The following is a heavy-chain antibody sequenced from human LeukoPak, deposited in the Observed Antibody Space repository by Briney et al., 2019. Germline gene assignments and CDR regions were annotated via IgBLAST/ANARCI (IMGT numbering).Heavy chain of an antibody. J-gene: IGHJ6*02. CDR2: FGPEDGET. V-gene: IGHV1-24*01. Sequence: GASAKVSCKVSGYTLTELSMHWVRQAPGKGLEWMGGFGPEDGETIYAQKFQGRVTMTEDTSTDTAYMELSSLRSEDTAVYYCATSPTRGYEKTYYYYGMDVWGQGTTVTVSS. D-gene: IGHD5-12*01. CDR1: GYTLTELS. CDR3: ATSPTRGYEKTYYYYGMDV.